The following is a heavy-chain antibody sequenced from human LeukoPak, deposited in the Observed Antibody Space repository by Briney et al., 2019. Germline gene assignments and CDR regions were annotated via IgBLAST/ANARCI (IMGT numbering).Heavy chain of an antibody. J-gene: IGHJ4*02. CDR3: AKSRVRRKFGELTRTRIQPIDY. CDR2: IRSDGSNK. D-gene: IGHD3-10*01. Sequence: GGSLRLSCAASGFTFNNYDMHWVRQPPGKGLEWVAFIRSDGSNKYYADSVKGRFTISRDNSKNTLYLQMNSLRAGDTAVYYCAKSRVRRKFGELTRTRIQPIDYWGQGTLVTVSS. CDR1: GFTFNNYD. V-gene: IGHV3-30*02.